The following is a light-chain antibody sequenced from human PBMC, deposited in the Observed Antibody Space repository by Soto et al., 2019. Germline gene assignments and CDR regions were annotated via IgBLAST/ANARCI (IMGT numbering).Light chain of an antibody. CDR1: QSISSW. CDR2: KAS. CDR3: QQYNSDPGT. Sequence: DIQMTQSPSTLSASVGDRVTITCRASQSISSWLAWYQQKPGKAPKLLIYKASSLESGVPSRFSGSGSGTEFTLTISSLQPDDFATYYCQQYNSDPGTFGQGTNVEIK. J-gene: IGKJ1*01. V-gene: IGKV1-5*03.